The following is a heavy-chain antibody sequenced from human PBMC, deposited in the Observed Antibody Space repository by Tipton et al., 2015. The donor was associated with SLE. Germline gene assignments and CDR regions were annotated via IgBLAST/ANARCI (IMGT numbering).Heavy chain of an antibody. V-gene: IGHV7-4-1*02. CDR2: IETNTGNP. Sequence: QVQLVQSGPELKKPGDSVKVSCEASGYRFTTWSIHWVRQAPGQGLEWLGVIETNTGNPTYAQGFTGRFVFSLDTSVNTAYLQINSLRADDTAVYYCARDTVGGNYRGEFDYWGQGTLVTVSS. CDR1: GYRFTTWS. J-gene: IGHJ4*02. D-gene: IGHD4/OR15-4a*01. CDR3: ARDTVGGNYRGEFDY.